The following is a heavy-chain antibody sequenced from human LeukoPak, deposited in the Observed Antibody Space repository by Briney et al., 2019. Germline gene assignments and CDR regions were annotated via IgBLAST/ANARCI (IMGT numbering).Heavy chain of an antibody. D-gene: IGHD1-1*01. Sequence: GGSLRLSCAASGLTFSSNYISWVRQAQGKGLGWFSVIYSDGRTYYGASVKGRFTISRDISKKTLYFQINSVGGEDKCMYYCARDFLDWGTRTGAFDIWGQGTMVTVSP. V-gene: IGHV3-66*01. CDR1: GLTFSSNY. J-gene: IGHJ3*02. CDR3: ARDFLDWGTRTGAFDI. CDR2: IYSDGRT.